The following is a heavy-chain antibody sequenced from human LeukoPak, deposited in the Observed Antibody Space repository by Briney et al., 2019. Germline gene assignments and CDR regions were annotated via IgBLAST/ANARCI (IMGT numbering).Heavy chain of an antibody. J-gene: IGHJ4*02. Sequence: SETLSLTCSVSGGSIPNYYWTWIRQPPGKGMEWIGYIYNSGSTNYNPSLKSRVTISVDTSKNQFSLKLSSVTAADTAVYYCARAPIWAAAGPFDYWGQGTLVTVSS. CDR2: IYNSGST. V-gene: IGHV4-59*08. CDR3: ARAPIWAAAGPFDY. CDR1: GGSIPNYY. D-gene: IGHD6-13*01.